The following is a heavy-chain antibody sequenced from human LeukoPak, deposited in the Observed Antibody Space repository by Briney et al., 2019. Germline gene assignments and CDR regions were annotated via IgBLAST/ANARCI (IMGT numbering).Heavy chain of an antibody. Sequence: ASVKVSCKASGYTFTGYYMHWVRQAPGQGLEWMGWINPNSGGTNYAQKFQGRVTMTRDTSISTAYMELSRLRSDDTAVYYCARPNGNQKYSSGVGDDAFDIWGQGTMVTVSS. CDR3: ARPNGNQKYSSGVGDDAFDI. V-gene: IGHV1-2*02. CDR2: INPNSGGT. J-gene: IGHJ3*02. D-gene: IGHD6-19*01. CDR1: GYTFTGYY.